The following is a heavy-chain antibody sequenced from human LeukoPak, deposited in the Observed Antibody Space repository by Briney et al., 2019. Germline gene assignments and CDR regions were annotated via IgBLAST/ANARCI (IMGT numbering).Heavy chain of an antibody. CDR3: AGQSWGELLNWFDP. CDR2: IYTSGST. V-gene: IGHV4-61*02. CDR1: GGSISSGSYY. Sequence: SQTLSLTCTVSGGSISSGSYYWSWIRQPAGKGLEWIGRIYTSGSTNYNPSLKSRVTISVDTSKNQFSLKLSSVTAADTAVYYCAGQSWGELLNWFDPWGRGTLVTVSS. J-gene: IGHJ5*02. D-gene: IGHD1-26*01.